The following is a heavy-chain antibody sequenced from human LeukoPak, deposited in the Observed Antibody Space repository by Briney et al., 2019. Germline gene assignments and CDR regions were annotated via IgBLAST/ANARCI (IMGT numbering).Heavy chain of an antibody. Sequence: GGSLRLSCAASGFTFSSYSMNWVRQAPGKGLEWVSSISGSSSYIYYADSVKGRFTISRDNAKNSLYLQMNSLRAEDTAVYYCARGSLVHYYGSGSYRIRAGFDSWGQGTLVTVSS. CDR3: ARGSLVHYYGSGSYRIRAGFDS. V-gene: IGHV3-21*01. J-gene: IGHJ4*02. D-gene: IGHD3-10*01. CDR2: ISGSSSYI. CDR1: GFTFSSYS.